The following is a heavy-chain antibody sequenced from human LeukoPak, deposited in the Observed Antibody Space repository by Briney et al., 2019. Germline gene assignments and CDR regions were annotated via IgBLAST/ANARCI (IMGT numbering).Heavy chain of an antibody. D-gene: IGHD6-13*01. CDR1: GFTFSSYW. Sequence: GGSLRLSGAGSGFTFSSYWMRWVRQAPGKGRKWVANIKQDGSEKYYVDSVKGRFTISRDSAKNSLYLQMNSLRAEDTAVYYCARESGAAAQNYYYYMDVWGKGTTVTVSS. V-gene: IGHV3-7*01. CDR3: ARESGAAAQNYYYYMDV. CDR2: IKQDGSEK. J-gene: IGHJ6*03.